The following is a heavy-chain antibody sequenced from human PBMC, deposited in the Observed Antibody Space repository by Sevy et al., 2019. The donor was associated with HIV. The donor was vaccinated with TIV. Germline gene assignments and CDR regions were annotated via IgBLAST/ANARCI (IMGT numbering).Heavy chain of an antibody. CDR3: ANSVTVGATKLFDY. Sequence: GGSLRLSCAASGFTFSSYGMHWVRQAPGKGLEWVAVISYDGSNKYYADSVKGRFTISRDNSKNTLYLQMNSLRAEDTAVYYCANSVTVGATKLFDYWGQGTLVTVSS. D-gene: IGHD1-26*01. CDR1: GFTFSSYG. V-gene: IGHV3-30*18. J-gene: IGHJ4*02. CDR2: ISYDGSNK.